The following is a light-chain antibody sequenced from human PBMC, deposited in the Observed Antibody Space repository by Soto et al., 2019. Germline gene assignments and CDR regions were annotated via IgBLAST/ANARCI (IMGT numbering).Light chain of an antibody. Sequence: EIVLTQSPATLSLSPGERATLSCRASQSVSSYLAWYQQKPGQAPRLLIYDASNRATGIPARFSGSGSGTDFTLTISSLEPEAFAVYYCQQRSNWPPWTFGKGTKVEIK. V-gene: IGKV3-11*01. CDR1: QSVSSY. J-gene: IGKJ1*01. CDR2: DAS. CDR3: QQRSNWPPWT.